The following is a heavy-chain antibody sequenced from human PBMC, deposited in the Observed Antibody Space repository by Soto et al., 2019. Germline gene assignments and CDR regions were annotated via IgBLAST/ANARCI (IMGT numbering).Heavy chain of an antibody. V-gene: IGHV1-18*01. CDR2: ISTYNGNT. D-gene: IGHD1-1*01. J-gene: IGHJ5*02. CDR3: LRDPGLEPRGWFDP. Sequence: QVQLVQSGAEVKKPGASVKVSCEASGYTFTNYGISWVRQAPGQGLEWLGWISTYNGNTNYTQKVQGRVTMTTDMSTSTAYMELRSLRSDDTAVYYCLRDPGLEPRGWFDPWGQGTLVTDSS. CDR1: GYTFTNYG.